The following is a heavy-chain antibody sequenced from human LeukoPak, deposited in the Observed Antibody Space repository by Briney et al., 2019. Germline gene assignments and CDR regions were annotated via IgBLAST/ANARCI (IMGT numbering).Heavy chain of an antibody. J-gene: IGHJ4*02. V-gene: IGHV3-23*01. Sequence: GGSLRLSCAASGFTFSSYAMSWVRQAPGKGLEWVSAISGSGGSTFYADSVKGRFTISRDNSKNTLYLQMNSLRAEDTAVYYCARAGVREYYFDYWGQGTLVTVSS. CDR2: ISGSGGST. D-gene: IGHD3-10*01. CDR3: ARAGVREYYFDY. CDR1: GFTFSSYA.